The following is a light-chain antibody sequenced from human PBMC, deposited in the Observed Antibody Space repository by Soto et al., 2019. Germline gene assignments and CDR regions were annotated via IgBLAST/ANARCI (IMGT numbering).Light chain of an antibody. J-gene: IGKJ1*01. CDR1: QSVSSSY. CDR2: GAS. Sequence: EIVLTQSPGTLSLSPGERATLSCRASQSVSSSYLAWYQQKPGQAPRLLIYGASSRATGIPDRFSGSGSGTDFTLTISRLEPEDFAVDYCQQYGSSTWTFGQGKKVEIK. V-gene: IGKV3-20*01. CDR3: QQYGSSTWT.